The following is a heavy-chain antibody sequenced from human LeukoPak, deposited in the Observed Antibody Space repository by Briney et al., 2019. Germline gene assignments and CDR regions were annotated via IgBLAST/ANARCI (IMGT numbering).Heavy chain of an antibody. CDR1: GGSISSYY. CDR3: ARSRPVIAVAGTSSGGYYFDY. D-gene: IGHD6-19*01. CDR2: INHSGST. Sequence: PSETLSLTCTVSGGSISSYYWSWIRQPPGKGLEWIGEINHSGSTNYNPSLKSRVTISVDTSKNQFSLKLSSVTAADTAVYYCARSRPVIAVAGTSSGGYYFDYWGQGTLVTVSS. J-gene: IGHJ4*02. V-gene: IGHV4-34*01.